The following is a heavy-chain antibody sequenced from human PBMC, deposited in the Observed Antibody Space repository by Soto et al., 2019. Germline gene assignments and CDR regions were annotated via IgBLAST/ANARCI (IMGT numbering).Heavy chain of an antibody. Sequence: XGTLSLTCTVSGGSISSYYWSWIRQPSGKGLEWIGRIYTSGSTNYNPSLKSRVTMSVDTSKNQFSLKLSSVTAADTAVYYCARGRGYYYDSSGYRVWGQGTLVTVSS. J-gene: IGHJ4*02. V-gene: IGHV4-4*07. CDR3: ARGRGYYYDSSGYRV. CDR1: GGSISSYY. D-gene: IGHD3-22*01. CDR2: IYTSGST.